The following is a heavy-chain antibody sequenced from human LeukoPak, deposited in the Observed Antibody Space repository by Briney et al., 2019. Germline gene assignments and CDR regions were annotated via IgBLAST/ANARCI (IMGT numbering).Heavy chain of an antibody. J-gene: IGHJ3*02. CDR2: IYYSGST. D-gene: IGHD2-21*02. CDR1: GGSISSGDYY. CDR3: ASTQVVTRAFDI. Sequence: SETLSLTCTVSGGSISSGDYYWSWIRQPPGKGLGWIGYIYYSGSTYYNPSLKSRVTISVDTSKNQFSLKLSSVTAADTAVYYCASTQVVTRAFDIWGQGTMVTVSS. V-gene: IGHV4-30-4*02.